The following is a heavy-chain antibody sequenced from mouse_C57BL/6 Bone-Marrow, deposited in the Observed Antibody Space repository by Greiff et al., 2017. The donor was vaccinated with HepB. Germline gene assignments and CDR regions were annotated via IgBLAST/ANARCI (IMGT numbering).Heavy chain of an antibody. CDR1: GFTFSDYG. J-gene: IGHJ3*01. D-gene: IGHD1-1*01. Sequence: EVKLVESGGGLVKPGGSLKLSCAASGFTFSDYGMHWVRQAPEKGLGWVAYISSGSSTIYYADTVKGRFTISRDNAKNTLFLQMTSLRSEDTAMYYCARGYYYGSSPFAYWGQGTLVTVSA. V-gene: IGHV5-17*01. CDR3: ARGYYYGSSPFAY. CDR2: ISSGSSTI.